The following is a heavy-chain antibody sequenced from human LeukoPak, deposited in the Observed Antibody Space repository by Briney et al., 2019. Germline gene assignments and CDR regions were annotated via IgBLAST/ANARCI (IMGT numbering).Heavy chain of an antibody. J-gene: IGHJ4*02. D-gene: IGHD1-1*01. CDR2: IYTTGDT. Sequence: GRSLRLSCATSGFTFSTYDMHWVRQRSGEVPEWVGAIYTTGDTYYTNSVQGRFTISRENAKNSLFLQMNSLRAGDTAVYYCARRCLGNDWHFDSWGQGTLVTVSS. CDR3: ARRCLGNDWHFDS. V-gene: IGHV3-13*01. CDR1: GFTFSTYD.